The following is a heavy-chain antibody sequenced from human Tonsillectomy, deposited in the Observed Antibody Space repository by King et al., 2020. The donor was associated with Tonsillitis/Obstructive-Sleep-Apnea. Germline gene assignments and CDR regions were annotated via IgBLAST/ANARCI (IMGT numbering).Heavy chain of an antibody. CDR2: IWYDGTKK. V-gene: IGHV3-33*01. J-gene: IGHJ3*02. D-gene: IGHD5-24*01. CDR1: GFTFSYYA. Sequence: VQLVESGGGVVQPGRSLRLSCAASGFTFSYYAMHWVRQAPGKGLEWVAFIWYDGTKKYYADSVKGRFTISRDNSKNTLYLQMNSLRADDTAVFYCAVSGKGRFTISRENSTNTLYLQMNSLGADDTAVYYCARKTGYNLGAFDIWGQGTMVTVSS. CDR3: AVSGKGRFTISRENSTNTLYLQMNSLGADDTAVYYCARKTGYNLGAFDI.